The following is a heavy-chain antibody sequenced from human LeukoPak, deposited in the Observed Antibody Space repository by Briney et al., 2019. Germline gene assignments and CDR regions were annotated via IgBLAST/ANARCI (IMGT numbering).Heavy chain of an antibody. D-gene: IGHD5-18*01. V-gene: IGHV3-7*03. CDR3: ARGLGGGSYGSVFDY. Sequence: GGSLRLSCVASGFTFGKYWMSWVRQAPGKGLEWVANIKLDGSEKNYVDSVKGRFTISRDNTKNSLYLQMNSLRAEDTAVFYCARGLGGGSYGSVFDYWGQGTLVTVSS. CDR2: IKLDGSEK. J-gene: IGHJ4*02. CDR1: GFTFGKYW.